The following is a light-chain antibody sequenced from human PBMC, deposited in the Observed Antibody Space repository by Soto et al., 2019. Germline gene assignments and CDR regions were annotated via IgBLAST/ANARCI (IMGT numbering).Light chain of an antibody. CDR2: GAS. CDR3: QQYGSSPLIS. J-gene: IGKJ5*01. CDR1: QTVSITY. V-gene: IGKV3-20*01. Sequence: VLTQSPGTLSLSPGESATLSCRASQTVSITYLTWYQQKPGQAPRLLIFGASKRATGIPDRFSGSGSGRDFTLTISGLEPEDFAVYYCQQYGSSPLISFGQGTRMEXK.